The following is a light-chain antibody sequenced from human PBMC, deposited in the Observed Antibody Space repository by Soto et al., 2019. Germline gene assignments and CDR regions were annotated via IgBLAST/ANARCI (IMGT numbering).Light chain of an antibody. J-gene: IGLJ3*02. CDR2: EVS. CDR3: SSYTSSSTLV. CDR1: SGDVGGYNS. Sequence: QSALTQPASVSGSPGQSITISCTGTSGDVGGYNSVSWYQHHPGKAPKLMIYEVSHRPSGVSNRFSGSKSGNTASLTISGLQAEDEADYYCSSYTSSSTLVFGGGTKLTVL. V-gene: IGLV2-14*01.